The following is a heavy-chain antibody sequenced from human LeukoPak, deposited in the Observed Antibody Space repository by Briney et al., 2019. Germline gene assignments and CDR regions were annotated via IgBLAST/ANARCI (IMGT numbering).Heavy chain of an antibody. J-gene: IGHJ4*02. D-gene: IGHD6-19*01. CDR2: IWYDGNNK. CDR1: GFTFSSYG. CDR3: TRASSGWSYYFDY. V-gene: IGHV3-33*01. Sequence: PGRSLRLSCAASGFTFSSYGMHWVRQAPGKGLEWVAVIWYDGNNKYYADSMKGRFTISRDNSKNTLYLQMNSLKTEDTAVYYCTRASSGWSYYFDYWGQGTLVTVSS.